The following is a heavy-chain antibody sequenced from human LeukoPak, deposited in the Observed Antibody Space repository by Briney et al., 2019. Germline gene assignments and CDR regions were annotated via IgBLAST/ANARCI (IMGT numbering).Heavy chain of an antibody. V-gene: IGHV4-59*01. CDR2: IYYSGST. D-gene: IGHD3-22*01. J-gene: IGHJ3*02. CDR3: ARESYYYDSSGYYRRGPDRSGASDI. CDR1: GGSISSYY. Sequence: SETLSLTCTVSGGSISSYYWSWIRQPPGKGLEWIGYIYYSGSTNYNPSLKSRVTISVDTSKNQFSLKLSSVTAADTAVYYCARESYYYDSSGYYRRGPDRSGASDIWGQGTMVTVSS.